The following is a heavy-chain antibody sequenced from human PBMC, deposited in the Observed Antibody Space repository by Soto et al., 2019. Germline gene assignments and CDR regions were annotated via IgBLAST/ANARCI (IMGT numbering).Heavy chain of an antibody. CDR1: GYTFTTYD. J-gene: IGHJ4*02. Sequence: QVQLVQSGAEVKKPGASVKVSCKASGYTFTTYDINWVRQATGQGIEWMGWMNPNSGNTGYAQKFQGRGTMTWDSTLGTSKRELFFLRPEDTAVDFSAKDSTATNDLDYWCQGTMVTVSS. V-gene: IGHV1-8*01. CDR3: AKDSTATNDLDY. D-gene: IGHD4-17*01. CDR2: MNPNSGNT.